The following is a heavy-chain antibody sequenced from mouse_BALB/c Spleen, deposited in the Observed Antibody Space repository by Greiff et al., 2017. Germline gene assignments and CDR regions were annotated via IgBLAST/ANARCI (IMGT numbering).Heavy chain of an antibody. D-gene: IGHD1-2*01. J-gene: IGHJ2*01. V-gene: IGHV5-17*02. CDR3: AGGYDYFDY. CDR2: ISSGSSTI. CDR1: GFTFSSFG. Sequence: EVQVVESGGGLVQPGGSRTISCAASGFTFSSFGMHWVRQAPEKGLEWVAYISSGSSTIYYAATVTGRFTIARDNPKNTLFLQMTSLRSEDTAMYNCAGGYDYFDYWGQGTTLTVSS.